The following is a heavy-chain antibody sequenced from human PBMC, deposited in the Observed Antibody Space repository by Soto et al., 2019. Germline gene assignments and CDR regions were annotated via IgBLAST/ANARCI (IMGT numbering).Heavy chain of an antibody. V-gene: IGHV1-69*01. J-gene: IGHJ4*02. CDR3: ATNGYDFWSGYYLEY. CDR2: IIPIFGTA. D-gene: IGHD3-3*01. Sequence: QVQLVQSGAEVKKPGSSVKVSCKASGGTFSSYAISWVRQAPGQGLEWMGGIIPIFGTANYAQKFQGRVTITADEYTRTTYMELSSLRSEDTAVYYCATNGYDFWSGYYLEYLGQGTLGTVSS. CDR1: GGTFSSYA.